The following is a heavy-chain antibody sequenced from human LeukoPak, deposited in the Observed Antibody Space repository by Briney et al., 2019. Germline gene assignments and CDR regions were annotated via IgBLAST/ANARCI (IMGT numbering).Heavy chain of an antibody. J-gene: IGHJ4*02. V-gene: IGHV1-18*01. CDR1: GYTFANF. D-gene: IGHD2-2*02. CDR2: ISVYNGNT. CDR3: ARTCSSSSCYMVR. Sequence: ASVKVSCKASGYTFANFVTWVRQAPGQGLEWMGWISVYNGNTNYAQNLQGRVTLTTDTSTSTAYMELRSLRSDDTALYYCARTCSSSSCYMVRWGQGTLVTVSS.